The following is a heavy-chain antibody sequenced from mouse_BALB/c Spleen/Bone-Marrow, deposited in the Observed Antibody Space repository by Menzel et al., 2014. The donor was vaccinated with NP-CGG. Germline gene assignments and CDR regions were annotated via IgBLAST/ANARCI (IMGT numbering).Heavy chain of an antibody. CDR3: TTLARNNFDY. CDR2: IHPGNSDT. Sequence: EVQLQQSGTVLARPGAAVKMSCKASGYTFSNYWMHWIKQRPGQGLEWIGTIHPGNSDTTYNQKFKGKAKLTAVTSTSTAHMELSSLTNEDSAVYYCTTLARNNFDYWGQGTTLTVSS. D-gene: IGHD3-1*01. J-gene: IGHJ2*01. V-gene: IGHV1-5*01. CDR1: GYTFSNYW.